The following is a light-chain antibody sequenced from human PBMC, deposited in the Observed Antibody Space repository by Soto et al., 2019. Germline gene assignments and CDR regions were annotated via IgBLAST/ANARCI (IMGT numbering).Light chain of an antibody. V-gene: IGKV3-15*01. CDR3: QQYHNWPPIT. CDR1: QSVSSN. Sequence: EIVMTQSPATLSVSPGERATLSCRASQSVSSNLAWYQQKSGQAPRLLIYGASTRATTIPARFSGSGSGTEFTLTFSSLQPEDFAVYYCQQYHNWPPITCGQGTRLEIK. J-gene: IGKJ5*01. CDR2: GAS.